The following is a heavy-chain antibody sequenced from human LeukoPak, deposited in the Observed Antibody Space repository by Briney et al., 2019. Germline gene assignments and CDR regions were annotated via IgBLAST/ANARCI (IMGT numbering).Heavy chain of an antibody. D-gene: IGHD4-23*01. J-gene: IGHJ2*01. CDR2: IKTKTDGGTT. CDR3: TTDPLSTVVTPDKNRYFDL. V-gene: IGHV3-15*01. Sequence: GGSLRLSCAASVITLSYAWMSCVRQAPGKGREWVGRIKTKTDGGTTDFSAPVKGRFPISRHDSKNTLYLQINSLKSEETAVYYCTTDPLSTVVTPDKNRYFDLWGRGTLVTVSS. CDR1: VITLSYAW.